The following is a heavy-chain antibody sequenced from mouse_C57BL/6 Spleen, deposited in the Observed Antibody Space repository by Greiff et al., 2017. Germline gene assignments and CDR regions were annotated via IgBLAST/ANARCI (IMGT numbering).Heavy chain of an antibody. V-gene: IGHV1-42*01. Sequence: VQLQQSGPELVKPGASVKISCKASGYSFTGYYMNWVKQSPEKSLEWIGEINPSTGGTTYNQKFKAKATLTVDKSSSTAYMQLTSLTSEDSAVYDCARSRNGALDYLGQGTSVTVS. J-gene: IGHJ4*01. CDR2: INPSTGGT. CDR3: ARSRNGALDY. D-gene: IGHD1-2*01. CDR1: GYSFTGYY.